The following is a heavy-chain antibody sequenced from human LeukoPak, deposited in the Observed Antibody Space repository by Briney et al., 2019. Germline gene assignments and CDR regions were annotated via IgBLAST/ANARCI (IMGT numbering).Heavy chain of an antibody. CDR3: ARDGVYSSGWYFDY. D-gene: IGHD6-19*01. CDR1: GGSISSYY. CDR2: IYTSGST. J-gene: IGHJ4*02. V-gene: IGHV4-4*07. Sequence: SETLSLTCTVSGGSISSYYWSWIRQPAGKGLEWIGRIYTSGSTNYNPSLKSRVTMSVDTSKNQFSLKPSSVTAADTAVYYCARDGVYSSGWYFDYWGQGTLVTVSS.